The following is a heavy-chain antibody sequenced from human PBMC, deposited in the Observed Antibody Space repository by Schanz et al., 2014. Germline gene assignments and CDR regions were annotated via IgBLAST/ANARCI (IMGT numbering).Heavy chain of an antibody. CDR1: GFTVSSDH. J-gene: IGHJ6*02. D-gene: IGHD6-13*01. Sequence: EVQLVESGGGFVQPGGSLGLSCVVSGFTVSSDHMSWVRQGTGKGLEWVSTIGYLGDTYYPDAVKGRFTVSRDSGQNSLYLKMNSLRAVYTAVYYCAREEGWGIAAAGPKHYYYGMDVWGQGTTVTVSS. CDR2: IGYLGDT. CDR3: AREEGWGIAAAGPKHYYYGMDV. V-gene: IGHV3-13*01.